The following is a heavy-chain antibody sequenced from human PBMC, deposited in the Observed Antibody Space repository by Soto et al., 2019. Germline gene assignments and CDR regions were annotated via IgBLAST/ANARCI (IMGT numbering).Heavy chain of an antibody. CDR1: GGTFSSYV. CDR2: IIPIFGTA. V-gene: IGHV1-69*12. D-gene: IGHD4-4*01. CDR3: ARVSVTAHHGYYYGMAV. Sequence: QVQLVQSGAEVKKPGSSVKVSCKASGGTFSSYVISWVRQAPGQGLQWMGGIIPIFGTANCAQKFQGRVTITADDSTSTAYMELSSVTYEDTAVYYCARVSVTAHHGYYYGMAVWGQGTTVTVSS. J-gene: IGHJ6*02.